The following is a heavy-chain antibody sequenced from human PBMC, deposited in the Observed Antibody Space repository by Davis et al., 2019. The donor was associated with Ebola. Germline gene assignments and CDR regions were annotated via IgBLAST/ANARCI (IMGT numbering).Heavy chain of an antibody. J-gene: IGHJ4*02. D-gene: IGHD6-19*01. CDR3: VKDSSPGWHFDY. CDR2: ISSNGVTT. CDR1: GFTFSSYA. Sequence: GESLKISCSASGFTFSSYAMHWVRQAPGKGLEYVSAISSNGVTTYCADSVKGRFTISRDNSRNTLYLQMSSLRPEDTAVYWCVKDSSPGWHFDYWGQGTLVTVSS. V-gene: IGHV3-64D*06.